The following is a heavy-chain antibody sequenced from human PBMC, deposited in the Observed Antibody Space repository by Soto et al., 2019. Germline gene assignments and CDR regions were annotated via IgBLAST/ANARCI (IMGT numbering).Heavy chain of an antibody. CDR3: ARDQGGIAVAGIYFDY. J-gene: IGHJ4*02. CDR1: GYTFTSYA. D-gene: IGHD6-19*01. CDR2: INAGNGNT. Sequence: ASVKVSCKASGYTFTSYAMHWVRQAPGQRLEWMGWINAGNGNTKYSQKFQGRVTITRDTSASTAYMELSSLRSEDTAVYYCARDQGGIAVAGIYFDYWGQGTLVTVS. V-gene: IGHV1-3*01.